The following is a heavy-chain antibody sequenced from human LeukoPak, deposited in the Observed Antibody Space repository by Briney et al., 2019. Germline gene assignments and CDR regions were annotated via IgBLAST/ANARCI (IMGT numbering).Heavy chain of an antibody. D-gene: IGHD6-6*01. CDR2: ISSSSSYI. CDR3: ARDSYSSSSSYYYYMDV. J-gene: IGHJ6*03. Sequence: PGGSLRLSCAASGFTFSSYSMNWVRQAPGKGLEWVSSISSSSSYIYYADSVKGRFTISRDNAKNTLYLQMNSLRAEDTAVYYCARDSYSSSSSYYYYMDVWGKGTTVTVSS. CDR1: GFTFSSYS. V-gene: IGHV3-21*01.